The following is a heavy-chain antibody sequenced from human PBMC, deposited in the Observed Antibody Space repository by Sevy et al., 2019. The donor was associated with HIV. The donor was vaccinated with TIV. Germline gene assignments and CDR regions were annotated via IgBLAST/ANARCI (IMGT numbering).Heavy chain of an antibody. CDR1: GFTFSSYW. CDR3: ARDKGLRFGDSYYYYYGMDV. V-gene: IGHV3-7*01. D-gene: IGHD3-3*01. J-gene: IGHJ6*02. Sequence: GGSLRLSCAASGFTFSSYWMSWVRQAPGKGLEWVANIKQDGSEKYYVDSVKGRFTISRDNAKNSLYLQMNILRAEDTAVYYCARDKGLRFGDSYYYYYGMDVWGQGTTVTVSS. CDR2: IKQDGSEK.